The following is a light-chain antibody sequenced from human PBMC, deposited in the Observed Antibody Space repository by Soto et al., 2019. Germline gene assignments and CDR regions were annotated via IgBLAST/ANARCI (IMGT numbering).Light chain of an antibody. Sequence: QSVLMQPPSVSAAPGQKVTISCSGSSSNIGNNYVSWYQQLPGTAPKLLIYDNNKRPSGIPDRFSGSKSGTSATLGITGLQTGDEADYYCGTWDSSLRGVVFGGGTQLTVL. CDR3: GTWDSSLRGVV. J-gene: IGLJ2*01. CDR2: DNN. V-gene: IGLV1-51*01. CDR1: SSNIGNNY.